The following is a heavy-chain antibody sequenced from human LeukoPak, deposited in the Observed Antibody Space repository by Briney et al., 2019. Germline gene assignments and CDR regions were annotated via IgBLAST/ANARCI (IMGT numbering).Heavy chain of an antibody. J-gene: IGHJ4*02. CDR1: GFTFSGYS. V-gene: IGHV3-23*01. Sequence: PGGSLRLSCAVSGFTFSGYSMSWVRQAPGEGLEWVSLVTANADTTYYTDSVRGRFTISRDNSQKTVYLQMNSLRGDDTAVYYCAKSAYYHDSGYYVDYWGQGTLVTVSS. D-gene: IGHD3-22*01. CDR3: AKSAYYHDSGYYVDY. CDR2: VTANADTT.